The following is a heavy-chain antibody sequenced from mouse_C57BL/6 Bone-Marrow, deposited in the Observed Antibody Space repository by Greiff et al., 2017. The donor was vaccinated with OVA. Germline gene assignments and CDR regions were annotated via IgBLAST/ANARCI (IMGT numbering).Heavy chain of an antibody. D-gene: IGHD1-1*01. J-gene: IGHJ1*03. CDR3: ARRDGSSYWYFDV. CDR2: INPYNGGT. Sequence: EVQLQQSGPVLVKPGASVKMSCKASGYTFTDYYMNWVKQSHGKSLEWIGVINPYNGGTSYNQKFKGKATLTVDKSSSTAYMELNSLTSEDSAVYYCARRDGSSYWYFDVWGTGTTVTVSS. V-gene: IGHV1-19*01. CDR1: GYTFTDYY.